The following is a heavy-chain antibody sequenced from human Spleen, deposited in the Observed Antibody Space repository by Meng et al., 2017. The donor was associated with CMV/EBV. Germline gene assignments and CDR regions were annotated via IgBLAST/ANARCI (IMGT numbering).Heavy chain of an antibody. Sequence: ASVKVSCKASGYTLISYGINWVRQAPGQGLEWMGWISAYNGNTNYAQKFQGRVTMTRDTSISTAYMELSRLRSDDTAVYYCARGNDFSDAFDIWGQGTMVTVSS. CDR3: ARGNDFSDAFDI. J-gene: IGHJ3*02. CDR1: GYTLISYG. V-gene: IGHV1-18*01. CDR2: ISAYNGNT. D-gene: IGHD4-11*01.